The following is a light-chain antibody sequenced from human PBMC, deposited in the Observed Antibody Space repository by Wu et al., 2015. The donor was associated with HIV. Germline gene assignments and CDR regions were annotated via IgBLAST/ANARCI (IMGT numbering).Light chain of an antibody. CDR1: QGISSY. Sequence: DIQLTQSPSFLSASVGDRVTITCRASQGISSYLAWYQQKPGKAPKPLIYAASTLQSGVPSRFSGSGSGTEFTLTISSLQPEDFATYYCQQYYSTPPTFGGGTKVEIK. J-gene: IGKJ4*01. CDR2: AAS. CDR3: QQYYSTPPT. V-gene: IGKV1-9*01.